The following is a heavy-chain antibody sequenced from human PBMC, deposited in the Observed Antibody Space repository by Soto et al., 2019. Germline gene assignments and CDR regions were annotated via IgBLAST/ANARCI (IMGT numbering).Heavy chain of an antibody. CDR1: GFTFSSYA. CDR3: AKAPEYYDILTGSLTGRYYFDY. J-gene: IGHJ4*02. D-gene: IGHD3-9*01. CDR2: ISGSGGST. Sequence: PGGSLRLSCAASGFTFSSYAMTWVRQAPGKGLEWVSAISGSGGSTYYADSVKGRFTISRDNSKNTLYLQMNSLRAEDTAVYYCAKAPEYYDILTGSLTGRYYFDYWGQGTLVTVSS. V-gene: IGHV3-23*01.